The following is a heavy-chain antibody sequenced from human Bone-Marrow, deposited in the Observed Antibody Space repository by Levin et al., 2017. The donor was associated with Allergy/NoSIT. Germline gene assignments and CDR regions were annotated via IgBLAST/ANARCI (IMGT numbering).Heavy chain of an antibody. CDR1: GFTFSSYA. V-gene: IGHV3-30*04. Sequence: PGGSLRLSCAASGFTFSSYAMHWVRQAPGKGLEWVAVISYDGSNKYYADSVKGRFTISRDNSKNTLYLQMNSLRAEDTAVYYCARGIESKGSYGMDVWGQGTTVTVSS. D-gene: IGHD1-26*01. CDR3: ARGIESKGSYGMDV. J-gene: IGHJ6*02. CDR2: ISYDGSNK.